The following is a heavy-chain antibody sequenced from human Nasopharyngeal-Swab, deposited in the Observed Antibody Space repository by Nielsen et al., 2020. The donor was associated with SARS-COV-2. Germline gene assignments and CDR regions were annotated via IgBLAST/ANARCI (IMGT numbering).Heavy chain of an antibody. V-gene: IGHV3-23*01. J-gene: IGHJ4*02. D-gene: IGHD1-14*01. CDR3: AKAGVGNFQPYYFDY. CDR1: GFTFSSYA. CDR2: ISGSGGST. Sequence: GESLKISCAASGFTFSSYAMSWVRQAPGKGLEWVSAISGSGGSTYYADSVKGRFTISRDNSKNTLYLQMNSLRAEDTAVYYCAKAGVGNFQPYYFDYWGQGTLVTVS.